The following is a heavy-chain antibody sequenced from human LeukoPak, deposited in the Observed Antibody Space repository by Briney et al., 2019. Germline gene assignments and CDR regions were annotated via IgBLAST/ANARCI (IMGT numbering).Heavy chain of an antibody. CDR1: GFTFSSYG. Sequence: PGGSLRLSCAASGFTFSSYGMHWVRQAPGKGLEWVAFIQYDGSNNNYADSVKGRFTISRDNSKNTLYLQMNSLRAEDTAVYYCARGGGTSIFGVVIIGYYMDVWGKGTTVTVSS. D-gene: IGHD3-3*01. J-gene: IGHJ6*03. CDR2: IQYDGSNN. V-gene: IGHV3-30*02. CDR3: ARGGGTSIFGVVIIGYYMDV.